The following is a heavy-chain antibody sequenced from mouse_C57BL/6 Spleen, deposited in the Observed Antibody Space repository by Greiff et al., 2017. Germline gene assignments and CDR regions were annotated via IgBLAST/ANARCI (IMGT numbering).Heavy chain of an antibody. V-gene: IGHV1-69*01. Sequence: QVQLQPPGAELVMPGASVKLSCKASGYTFTSYWMHWVKQRPGQGLEWIGEIDPSDSYTNYNQKFKGKSTLTVDKSSSTAYMQLSSLTSEDSAVYYCAREEGGFAYWGQGTLVTVSA. J-gene: IGHJ3*01. CDR3: AREEGGFAY. CDR2: IDPSDSYT. CDR1: GYTFTSYW.